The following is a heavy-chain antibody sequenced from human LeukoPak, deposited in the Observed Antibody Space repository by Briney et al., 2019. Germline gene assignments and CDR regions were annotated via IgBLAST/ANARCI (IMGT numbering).Heavy chain of an antibody. J-gene: IGHJ4*02. CDR2: VHLDGRT. CDR3: AREGGFYRPLDY. Sequence: SSETLSLTCTVSGVSIGSYFWSWIRQPPGKGLEWIGEVHLDGRTNYNPSLKSRLIMSVDLPENHISLKLTSVTAADTAVYYCAREGGFYRPLDYSGQGTLVTVSS. D-gene: IGHD3-3*01. V-gene: IGHV4-59*12. CDR1: GVSIGSYF.